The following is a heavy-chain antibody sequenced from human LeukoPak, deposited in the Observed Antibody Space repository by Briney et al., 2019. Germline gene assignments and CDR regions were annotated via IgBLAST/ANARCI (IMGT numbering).Heavy chain of an antibody. CDR2: ISWNSGSL. CDR3: AKDRDGYNSDGIDY. V-gene: IGHV3-9*03. Sequence: GRSLRLSCSASGFTFDDYAMHWVRQVPGKGLEWVSGISWNSGSLAYADSVKGRFTISRDNAKNSLYLQMNSLRAEDMALYYCAKDRDGYNSDGIDYWGQGTLVTVSS. D-gene: IGHD5-24*01. J-gene: IGHJ4*02. CDR1: GFTFDDYA.